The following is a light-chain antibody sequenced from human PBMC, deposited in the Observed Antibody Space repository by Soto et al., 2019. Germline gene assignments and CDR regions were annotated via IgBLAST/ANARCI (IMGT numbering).Light chain of an antibody. V-gene: IGKV1-5*03. J-gene: IGKJ1*01. CDR2: KAS. CDR3: QQYNTYKT. Sequence: DLQMTQSPSTPSASVGDRFTITCRASQSVDSWLAWYQQKPGTAPKLLIYKASSLERGVPSRFSGSGSGTEFTLTISSLQPDDFATYYCQQYNTYKTFGQGTKVDIK. CDR1: QSVDSW.